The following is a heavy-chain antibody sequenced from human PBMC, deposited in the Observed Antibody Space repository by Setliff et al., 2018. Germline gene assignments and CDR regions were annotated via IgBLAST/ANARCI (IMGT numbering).Heavy chain of an antibody. CDR3: AKDRVPDGYWDFDY. CDR2: IREDGSEK. J-gene: IGHJ4*02. Sequence: PGGSLRLSCAASGFTFSGYWMSWVRQAPGKGLEWVANIREDGSEKHYVDSVKGRFSISRDNAVNSLYLQVNSLRAEDTAVYHCAKDRVPDGYWDFDYWGQGILVTVSS. V-gene: IGHV3-7*03. D-gene: IGHD4-17*01. CDR1: GFTFSGYW.